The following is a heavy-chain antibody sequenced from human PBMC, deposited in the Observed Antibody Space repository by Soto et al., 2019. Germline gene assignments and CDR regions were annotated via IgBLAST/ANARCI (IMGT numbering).Heavy chain of an antibody. D-gene: IGHD3-22*01. V-gene: IGHV4-31*11. CDR1: GGSFSGYY. Sequence: PSETLSITCAVYGGSFSGYYWSWIRQHPGKGLEWIGYIYYSGSTYYNPSLKSRLTISVDTSKNQFSLKLSSVTAADTAVYYCASIYDSSGYYYGNNWFDPSGQGTLVTVSS. J-gene: IGHJ5*02. CDR2: IYYSGST. CDR3: ASIYDSSGYYYGNNWFDP.